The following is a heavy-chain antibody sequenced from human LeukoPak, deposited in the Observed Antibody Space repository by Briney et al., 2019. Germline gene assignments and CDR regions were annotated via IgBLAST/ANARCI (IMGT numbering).Heavy chain of an antibody. CDR1: GGSFSGYY. V-gene: IGHV4-34*01. CDR3: ARGRSNGWFY. J-gene: IGHJ4*02. D-gene: IGHD2-8*01. CDR2: IKHSGST. Sequence: SETLSLTCAVYGGSFSGYYWSWIRQPPGKGLEWIGEIKHSGSTNYNPSLKSRVTISVDTSKNQFSLKLSSVTAADTAVYYCARGRSNGWFYWGQGTLVTVSS.